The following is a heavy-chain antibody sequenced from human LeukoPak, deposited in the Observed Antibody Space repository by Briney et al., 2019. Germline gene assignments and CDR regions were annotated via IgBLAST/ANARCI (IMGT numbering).Heavy chain of an antibody. CDR1: GGSISSSSYY. CDR3: ASLGVVHAY. J-gene: IGHJ4*02. V-gene: IGHV4-39*01. CDR2: IYYSGST. D-gene: IGHD3-3*01. Sequence: PSETLSLTCTVSGGSISSSSYYWGWIRQPPGKGLEWIGSIYYSGSTYYNPSLKSRVTISVDTSKNQFSLKLSSVTAADTAVYYCASLGVVHAYWGQGTLVIVSS.